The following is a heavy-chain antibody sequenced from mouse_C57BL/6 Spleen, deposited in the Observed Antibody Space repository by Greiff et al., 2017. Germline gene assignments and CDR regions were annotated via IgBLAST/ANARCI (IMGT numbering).Heavy chain of an antibody. V-gene: IGHV1-7*01. CDR1: GYTFTSYW. J-gene: IGHJ4*01. CDR2: INPSSGYT. Sequence: QVQLKQSGAELAKPGASVKLSCKASGYTFTSYWMHWVKQRPGQGLEWIGYINPSSGYTKYNQKFKDKATLTADKSSSTAYMQLSSLTYEDSAVYYCAPLYYGYDVYAMDYWGQGTSVTVSS. CDR3: APLYYGYDVYAMDY. D-gene: IGHD2-2*01.